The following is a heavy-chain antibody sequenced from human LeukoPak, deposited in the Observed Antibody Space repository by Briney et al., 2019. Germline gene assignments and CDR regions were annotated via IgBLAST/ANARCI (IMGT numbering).Heavy chain of an antibody. V-gene: IGHV3-66*01. CDR3: ATGERMVGGDGVDY. J-gene: IGHJ4*02. D-gene: IGHD3-10*01. CDR1: GFTVRNNY. Sequence: GGSLRLSCAASGFTVRNNYMSWVRQAPGKGLEWGSVIYSGGSKYYGDFVKGRFTISRDNSKNTLYLQMNSLRAEDTAVYFCATGERMVGGDGVDYWGQGTLVTVSS. CDR2: IYSGGSK.